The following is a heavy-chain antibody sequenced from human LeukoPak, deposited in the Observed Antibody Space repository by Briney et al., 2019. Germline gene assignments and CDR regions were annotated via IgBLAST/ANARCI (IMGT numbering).Heavy chain of an antibody. CDR3: ARWAFYYFDY. CDR1: GFTFSSYA. CDR2: IYSGGST. D-gene: IGHD3-3*01. Sequence: GGSLRLSCAASGFTFSSYAMSWVRQAPGKGLEWVAVIYSGGSTYYADSVKGRFTISRHNSKNTLYLQMNSLRAEDTAVYYCARWAFYYFDYWGQGTLVTVSS. V-gene: IGHV3-53*04. J-gene: IGHJ4*02.